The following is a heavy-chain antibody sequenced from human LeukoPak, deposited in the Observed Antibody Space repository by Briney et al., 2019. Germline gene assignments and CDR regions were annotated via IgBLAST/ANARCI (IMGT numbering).Heavy chain of an antibody. Sequence: SVKVSCKASGGTFSSYAISWVRQAPGQGLEWMGGIIPILGTANFAQKFQGRVTITADESTSTAYMELSSLRSEGTAVYYCAGDGRIYDFWSGYYQFDYWGQGTLATVSS. D-gene: IGHD3-3*01. CDR1: GGTFSSYA. CDR3: AGDGRIYDFWSGYYQFDY. J-gene: IGHJ4*02. CDR2: IIPILGTA. V-gene: IGHV1-69*13.